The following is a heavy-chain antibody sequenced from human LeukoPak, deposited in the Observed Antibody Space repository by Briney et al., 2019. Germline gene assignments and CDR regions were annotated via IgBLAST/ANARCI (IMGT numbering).Heavy chain of an antibody. CDR3: AKDLSPHAYYYDSSQAD. CDR2: ISYDGSNK. V-gene: IGHV3-30*18. J-gene: IGHJ4*02. D-gene: IGHD3-22*01. Sequence: QPGRSLRLSCAASGFTFSSYGMHWVRQAPGKGLEWVAVISYDGSNKYYADSVKGRFTISRDNSKNTLYLQMNSLRAEDTAVYYCAKDLSPHAYYYDSSQADWDQGTLVTVSS. CDR1: GFTFSSYG.